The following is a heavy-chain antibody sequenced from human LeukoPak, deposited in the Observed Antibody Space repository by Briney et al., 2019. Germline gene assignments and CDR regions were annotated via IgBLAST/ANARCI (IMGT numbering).Heavy chain of an antibody. CDR3: AKGYGSGREYFDY. J-gene: IGHJ4*02. D-gene: IGHD2-15*01. V-gene: IGHV3-23*01. Sequence: GWSLTLYSTASGFTFSSYALSWVHPVPRNRLDSVSTISGSGGSPYYADFVKGRFTISRDNSKNTLYLQLNSLRAEDTAVYYCAKGYGSGREYFDYWGQGTLVTVSS. CDR2: ISGSGGSP. CDR1: GFTFSSYA.